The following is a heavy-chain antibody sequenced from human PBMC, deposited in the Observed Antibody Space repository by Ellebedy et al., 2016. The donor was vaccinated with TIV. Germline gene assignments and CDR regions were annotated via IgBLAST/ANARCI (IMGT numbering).Heavy chain of an antibody. CDR1: GYTFTSYD. CDR3: ATDRGYDFWRLGMDV. J-gene: IGHJ6*02. V-gene: IGHV1-8*01. CDR2: MNPNSGNT. Sequence: ASVKVSXXASGYTFTSYDINWVRQATGQGLEWMGWMNPNSGNTGYAQKFQGRVTMTEDTSTDTAYMELSSLRSEDTAVYYCATDRGYDFWRLGMDVWGQGTTVTVSS. D-gene: IGHD3-3*01.